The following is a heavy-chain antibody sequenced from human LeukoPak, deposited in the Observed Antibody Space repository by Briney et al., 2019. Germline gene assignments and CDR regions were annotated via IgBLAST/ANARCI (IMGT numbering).Heavy chain of an antibody. V-gene: IGHV3-30*01. J-gene: IGHJ4*02. D-gene: IGHD5-24*01. Sequence: QPGRSLRLSCAVSEFTFSNYAMHWVRQAPGKGLEWVAVVSSHGTDGYYADSVRGRFTISRDNSKNTLYLQIDSLRPEDTAIYYCTRDAYNSIDFDYWGQGTLVTVSS. CDR3: TRDAYNSIDFDY. CDR1: EFTFSNYA. CDR2: VSSHGTDG.